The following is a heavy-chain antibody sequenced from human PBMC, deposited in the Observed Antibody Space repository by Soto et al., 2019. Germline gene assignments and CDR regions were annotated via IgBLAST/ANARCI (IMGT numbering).Heavy chain of an antibody. Sequence: ASVKVSCKASGYTFINYGISWVRQAPGQGLEWMGWISAYNGNTKSAQKFQGRVTMTTDTSTSTAYMELRSLRSDDTAVYYCAREDGDYDYWGQGTLVTVSS. CDR2: ISAYNGNT. V-gene: IGHV1-18*01. CDR3: AREDGDYDY. D-gene: IGHD4-17*01. J-gene: IGHJ4*02. CDR1: GYTFINYG.